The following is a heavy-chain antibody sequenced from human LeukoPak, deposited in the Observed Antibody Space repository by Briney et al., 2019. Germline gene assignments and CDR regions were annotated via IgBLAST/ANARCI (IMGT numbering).Heavy chain of an antibody. V-gene: IGHV1-2*02. J-gene: IGHJ4*02. CDR1: GYTFTGYY. D-gene: IGHD3-10*01. CDR3: ARDAGITMVRGVIITWLPEEYYFDY. CDR2: INPNSGGT. Sequence: ASVKVSCKASGYTFTGYYMHWVRQAPGQGLEWMGWINPNSGGTNYAQKFQGRVTMTRDTSISTAYMELSRLRSDDTAVYYCARDAGITMVRGVIITWLPEEYYFDYWGQGTLVTVSS.